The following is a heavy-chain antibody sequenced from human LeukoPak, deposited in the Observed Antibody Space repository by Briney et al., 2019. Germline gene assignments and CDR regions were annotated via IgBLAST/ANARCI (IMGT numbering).Heavy chain of an antibody. Sequence: GGSLRLSCAASGFTFSSYAMHWVRQAPGKGLEWVAVISYDGSNKYYADSVKGRFTISRDNSKNTLYLQMNSLRAEDTAVYYCAKATGSSWYLAHYWGQGTLVTVSS. D-gene: IGHD6-13*01. CDR3: AKATGSSWYLAHY. CDR2: ISYDGSNK. CDR1: GFTFSSYA. V-gene: IGHV3-30-3*01. J-gene: IGHJ4*02.